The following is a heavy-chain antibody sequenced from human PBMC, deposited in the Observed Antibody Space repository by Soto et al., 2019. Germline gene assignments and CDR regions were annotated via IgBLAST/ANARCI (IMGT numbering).Heavy chain of an antibody. CDR3: ARLFLLRWSQPYYFDY. Sequence: GGSLRLSCAASGFAFSNYGMHWVRQAPGRGLEWVALIWNHGKTENYADSVQGRFTISRDDSKNTLYLQMNSLRAEDTAVYYCARLFLLRWSQPYYFDYWGQGTLVTVSS. J-gene: IGHJ4*02. CDR2: IWNHGKTE. D-gene: IGHD4-17*01. V-gene: IGHV3-33*01. CDR1: GFAFSNYG.